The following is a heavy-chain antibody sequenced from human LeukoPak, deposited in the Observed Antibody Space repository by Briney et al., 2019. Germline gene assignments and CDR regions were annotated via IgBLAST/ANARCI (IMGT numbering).Heavy chain of an antibody. CDR2: ISAYNGNT. D-gene: IGHD6-19*01. CDR1: GYTFTSYG. CDR3: ARGLYGSGWRMYYFDY. V-gene: IGHV1-18*01. Sequence: ASVKVSCKASGYTFTSYGISWVRQAPGQGLEWIGWISAYNGNTNYAQKLQGRVTMTTDTSTSTAYMELRSLRSDDTAVYYCARGLYGSGWRMYYFDYWGQGTLVTVSS. J-gene: IGHJ4*02.